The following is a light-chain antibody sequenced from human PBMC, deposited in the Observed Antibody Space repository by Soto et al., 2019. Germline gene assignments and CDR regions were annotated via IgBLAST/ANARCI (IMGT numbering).Light chain of an antibody. Sequence: DIQMTQSPSTLSASVGDRVTITCRASQTISTWLAWYQQKPGKAPKLLIYDASTLHSGVPSRFSGSGSGTEFTLTISSVQPDDFASYYCQQYNSYSWTFGQGTTVEI. V-gene: IGKV1-5*01. CDR2: DAS. J-gene: IGKJ1*01. CDR1: QTISTW. CDR3: QQYNSYSWT.